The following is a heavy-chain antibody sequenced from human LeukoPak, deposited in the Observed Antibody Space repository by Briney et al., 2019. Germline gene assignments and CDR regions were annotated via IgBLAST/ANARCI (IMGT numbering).Heavy chain of an antibody. CDR2: IYHSGST. J-gene: IGHJ4*02. CDR1: GVSVSSGGYS. V-gene: IGHV4-30-2*01. Sequence: PSETLSLTCTVSGVSVSSGGYSWSWIRQPPGKGLEWIGYIYHSGSTYYNPSLKSRVTISVDRSKNQFSLKLSSVTAADTAVYYCARGDGSYYFDYWGQGTLVTVSS. D-gene: IGHD1-26*01. CDR3: ARGDGSYYFDY.